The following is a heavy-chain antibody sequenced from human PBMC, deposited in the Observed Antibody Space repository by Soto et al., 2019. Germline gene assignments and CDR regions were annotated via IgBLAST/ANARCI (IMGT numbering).Heavy chain of an antibody. D-gene: IGHD1-7*01. CDR2: INPNSGGT. Sequence: GASMKGSRKASGYTFTGYYMHWVRQAPGQGLEWMGWINPNSGGTNYAQKFQGWVTMTRDTSISTAYMELSRLRSDDTAVYYCARERGVTGTTYYYYGMDVWGQGTTVTVSS. CDR3: ARERGVTGTTYYYYGMDV. CDR1: GYTFTGYY. V-gene: IGHV1-2*04. J-gene: IGHJ6*02.